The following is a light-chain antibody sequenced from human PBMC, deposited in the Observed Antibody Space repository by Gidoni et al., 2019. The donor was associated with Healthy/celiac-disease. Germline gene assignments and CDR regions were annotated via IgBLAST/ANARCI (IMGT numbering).Light chain of an antibody. Sequence: EIVFAQSPATLSLSPGERATLTCRASQSVSSYLAWYQQKPGQAPRLLIYDASNRATGIPARFSGSGSGTDFTLTISLLEPEDFAVYYCQHRSNWPSFGQXTKLEIK. CDR3: QHRSNWPS. J-gene: IGKJ2*01. CDR1: QSVSSY. V-gene: IGKV3-11*01. CDR2: DAS.